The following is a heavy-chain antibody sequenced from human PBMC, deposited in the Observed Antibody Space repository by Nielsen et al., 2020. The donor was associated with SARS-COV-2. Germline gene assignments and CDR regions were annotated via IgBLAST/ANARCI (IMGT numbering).Heavy chain of an antibody. CDR2: IHEDGSS. J-gene: IGHJ6*02. Sequence: GESLKISCAASGFTVSRNYMSWVRQAPGKGLAWVSVIHEDGSSYYADSVEGRFTISRDNSKNILDLHMNSLRAEDTAVYYCVRDKDSTTENLRMDVWGHGTTVTVSS. D-gene: IGHD4-17*01. V-gene: IGHV3-53*01. CDR1: GFTVSRNY. CDR3: VRDKDSTTENLRMDV.